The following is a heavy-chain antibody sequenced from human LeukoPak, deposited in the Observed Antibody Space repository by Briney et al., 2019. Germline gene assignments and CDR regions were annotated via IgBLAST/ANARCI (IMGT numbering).Heavy chain of an antibody. J-gene: IGHJ4*02. CDR1: GFTFSSYW. CDR2: IKQDGSEK. V-gene: IGHV3-7*01. Sequence: GGSLRLSCAASGFTFSSYWMSWVRQAPGRGLEWVANIKQDGSEKNYVDSVKGRFTISRDNAKNSLELQMNSLRDEDTAVYYCARAGGYASSWAYWGQGTLVTVSS. D-gene: IGHD5-12*01. CDR3: ARAGGYASSWAY.